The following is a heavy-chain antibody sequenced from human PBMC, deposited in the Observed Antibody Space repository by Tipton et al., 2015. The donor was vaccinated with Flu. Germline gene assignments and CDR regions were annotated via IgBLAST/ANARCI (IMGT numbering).Heavy chain of an antibody. D-gene: IGHD4-23*01. V-gene: IGHV4-4*02. J-gene: IGHJ4*02. CDR2: FYHSGST. CDR3: ARDSRARTAAGGVD. CDR1: GGSISSSNW. Sequence: TLSLTCAVSGGSISSSNWWSWVRQPPGKGLELIGEFYHSGSTNYNPFLKSRVTISVDKSKNQFSLKLSCVTAADTAVYYCARDSRARTAAGGVDWGQGTLVTVAS.